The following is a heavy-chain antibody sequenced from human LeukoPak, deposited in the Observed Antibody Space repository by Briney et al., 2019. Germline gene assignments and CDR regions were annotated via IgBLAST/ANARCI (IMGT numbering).Heavy chain of an antibody. V-gene: IGHV3-15*01. D-gene: IGHD3-10*01. CDR2: IKTKSDGGTT. CDR3: ATYMVRGGDPRY. J-gene: IGHJ4*02. Sequence: GSLRLSCAASGFTPSRNYMRCVRQAPGKGLEWVARIKTKSDGGTTDYAAAVKGRFTISRDDSKNTLSLRMNSLKTEDTAVYYCATYMVRGGDPRYWGQGTLVTVSS. CDR1: GFTPSRNY.